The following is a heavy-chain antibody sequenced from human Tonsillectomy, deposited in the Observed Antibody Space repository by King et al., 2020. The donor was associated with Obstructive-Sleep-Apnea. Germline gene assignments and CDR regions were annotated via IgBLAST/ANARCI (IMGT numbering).Heavy chain of an antibody. J-gene: IGHJ4*02. CDR2: IIPIFGIA. D-gene: IGHD3-10*01. V-gene: IGHV1-69*04. CDR1: GGTFGSYA. Sequence: QLVQSGAEVKKPGSSVKVSCKTSGGTFGSYAISWVRQAPGQGLEWMGRIIPIFGIANHAQKFQGRVTITADKSTSTAYMELSSLEDTAVYYCARDPDYYGSGSNYNSGYFDYWGQGTLVTVSS. CDR3: ARDPDYYGSGSNYNSGYFDY.